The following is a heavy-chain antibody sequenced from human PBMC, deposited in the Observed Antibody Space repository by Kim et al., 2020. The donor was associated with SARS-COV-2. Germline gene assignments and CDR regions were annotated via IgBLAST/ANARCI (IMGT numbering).Heavy chain of an antibody. J-gene: IGHJ6*02. V-gene: IGHV3-23*01. CDR2: ISGSGGST. CDR1: GFTFSSYA. D-gene: IGHD5-12*01. CDR3: AKGSWGYSGYGHENYYYGMDV. Sequence: GGSLRLSCAASGFTFSSYAMSWVRQAPGKGLEWVSAISGSGGSTYYADSVKGRFTISRDNSKNTLYLQMNSLRAEDTAVYYCAKGSWGYSGYGHENYYYGMDVWGQGTTVTVSS.